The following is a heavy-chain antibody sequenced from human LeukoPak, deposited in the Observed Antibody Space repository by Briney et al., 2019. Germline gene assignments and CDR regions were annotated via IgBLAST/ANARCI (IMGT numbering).Heavy chain of an antibody. CDR1: GGSISSSSYY. V-gene: IGHV4-39*01. Sequence: SETLSLTCTVSGGSISSSSYYWGWIRQPPGKGLEWIGSIYYSGYTYYNPSLESRVTISVDTSKNQFPLKLSSVTAADTAIYYCAKHYMGSSYNRGLDYWGQGTLVTVSS. D-gene: IGHD3-10*01. CDR3: AKHYMGSSYNRGLDY. J-gene: IGHJ4*02. CDR2: IYYSGYT.